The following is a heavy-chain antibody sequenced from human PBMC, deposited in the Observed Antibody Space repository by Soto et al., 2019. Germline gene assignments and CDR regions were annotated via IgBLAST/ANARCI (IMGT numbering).Heavy chain of an antibody. CDR1: GGTFSSYT. Sequence: ASVKVSCKASGGTFSSYTISWVRQAPGQGLEWMGRIIPILGIANYAQKFQGRVTITADKSTSTAYMELSSLRSEDTAVYYCARGHYYGSGSYADDFDYWGQGTLVTVSS. J-gene: IGHJ4*02. CDR2: IIPILGIA. D-gene: IGHD3-10*01. V-gene: IGHV1-69*02. CDR3: ARGHYYGSGSYADDFDY.